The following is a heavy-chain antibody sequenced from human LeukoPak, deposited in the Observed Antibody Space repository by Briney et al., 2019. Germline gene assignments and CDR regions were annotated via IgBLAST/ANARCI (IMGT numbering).Heavy chain of an antibody. CDR3: ARHASVDGNWPRPLDY. Sequence: NTGGSLRLSCAASGFTVSSNYMSWVRQPPGKGLEWIGNIYYSGSTYYNPSLKTRVTISVDTSKNQFSLKLTSVTAADTAVYYCARHASVDGNWPRPLDYWGQGSLVTVSS. CDR1: GFTVSSNY. J-gene: IGHJ4*02. CDR2: IYYSGST. D-gene: IGHD6-19*01. V-gene: IGHV4-39*01.